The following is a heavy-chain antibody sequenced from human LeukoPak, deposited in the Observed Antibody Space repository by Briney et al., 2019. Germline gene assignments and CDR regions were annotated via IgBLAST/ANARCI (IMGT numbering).Heavy chain of an antibody. CDR1: GYTFTGYY. J-gene: IGHJ4*02. CDR2: INPNSGGT. D-gene: IGHD2-21*02. Sequence: ASVKVSCKASGYTFTGYYMHWVRQAPGQGLEWMGWINPNSGGTNYAQKFQGRVTMTRDTSISTAYMELSRLRSDDTAVYHCARSAYCGGDCYSYYFDYWGQGTLVTVSS. CDR3: ARSAYCGGDCYSYYFDY. V-gene: IGHV1-2*02.